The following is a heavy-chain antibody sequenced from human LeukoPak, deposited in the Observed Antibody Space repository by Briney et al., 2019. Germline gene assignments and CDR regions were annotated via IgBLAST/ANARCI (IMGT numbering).Heavy chain of an antibody. CDR1: GGSISSYY. Sequence: SETLPLTCTVSGGSISSYYWSWIRQPPGKGLEWIGYIYYSGSTNYNPSLKSRVTISVDTSKNQFSLKLSSVTAADTAVYYCARDRDSSSWDAFDIWGQGTMVTVSS. CDR3: ARDRDSSSWDAFDI. CDR2: IYYSGST. D-gene: IGHD6-13*01. J-gene: IGHJ3*02. V-gene: IGHV4-59*01.